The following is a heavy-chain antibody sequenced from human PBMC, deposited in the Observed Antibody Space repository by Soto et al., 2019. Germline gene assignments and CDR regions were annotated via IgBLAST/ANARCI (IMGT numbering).Heavy chain of an antibody. D-gene: IGHD2-21*02. J-gene: IGHJ4*02. CDR1: RFTFSSYT. CDR3: ARDGARDRGDKGFDY. V-gene: IGHV3-21*01. Sequence: EVQLVESGGGLVRPGGSLRLSCAASRFTFSSYTMHWVRQAPGKGLEWVSSITSTSTYIYYTDSLKGRFTISRDNANNSLFLQMNNLGPGDTAVYYCARDGARDRGDKGFDYWGQGTVVTVSS. CDR2: ITSTSTYI.